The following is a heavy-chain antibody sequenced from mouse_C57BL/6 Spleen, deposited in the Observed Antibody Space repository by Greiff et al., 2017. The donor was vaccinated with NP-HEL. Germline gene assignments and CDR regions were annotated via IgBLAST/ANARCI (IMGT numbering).Heavy chain of an antibody. D-gene: IGHD2-5*01. V-gene: IGHV1-80*01. CDR3: ARNGDSNYGWFAY. CDR2: IYPGDGDT. Sequence: QVQLQQSGAELVKPGASVKISCKASGYAFSSYWMNWVKQRPGKGLEWIGQIYPGDGDTNYNGKFKGKATLTADKSSSTAYMQLSSLTSEDSAVYFCARNGDSNYGWFAYWGQGTLVTVSA. J-gene: IGHJ3*01. CDR1: GYAFSSYW.